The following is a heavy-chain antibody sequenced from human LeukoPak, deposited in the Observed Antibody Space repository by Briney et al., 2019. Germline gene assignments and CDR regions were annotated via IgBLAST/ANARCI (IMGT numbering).Heavy chain of an antibody. CDR1: GGSISSSSYY. J-gene: IGHJ3*02. D-gene: IGHD1-26*01. CDR2: IYYSGST. V-gene: IGHV4-39*07. Sequence: SETLSLTCTVSGGSISSSSYYWGWIRLPPGKGLEWIGSIYYSGSTYYNPSLKSRVTISVDTSKNQFSLKLSSVTAADTAVYYCARDLIVGSTPTIWGQGTMVTVSS. CDR3: ARDLIVGSTPTI.